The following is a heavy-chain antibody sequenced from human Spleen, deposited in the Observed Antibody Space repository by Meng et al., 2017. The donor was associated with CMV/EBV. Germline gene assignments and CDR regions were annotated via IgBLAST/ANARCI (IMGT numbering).Heavy chain of an antibody. V-gene: IGHV3-72*01. Sequence: GESLKISCAASGFTFSDHYMDWVRQAPGKGLEWVGRSKNKANSYTIEYGASVKGRFTISRDNAKNSLYLQMNNLRAEDTAVYYCGSGWRILPAAMVDHWGQGTLVTVSS. D-gene: IGHD2-2*01. J-gene: IGHJ4*02. CDR2: SKNKANSYTI. CDR3: GSGWRILPAAMVDH. CDR1: GFTFSDHY.